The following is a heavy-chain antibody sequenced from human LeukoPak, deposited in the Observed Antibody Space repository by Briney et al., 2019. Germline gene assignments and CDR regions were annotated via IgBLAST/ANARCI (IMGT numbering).Heavy chain of an antibody. CDR3: ASRYGSGSYAAFDI. D-gene: IGHD3-10*01. Sequence: ASVKVSCKASGYTFTGYYMHWVRQAPGQGLEWMGWIDPNSGGTNYAQKFQGRVTMTRDTSISTAYMELSRLRSDDTAVYYCASRYGSGSYAAFDIWGQGTMVTASS. CDR1: GYTFTGYY. CDR2: IDPNSGGT. J-gene: IGHJ3*02. V-gene: IGHV1-2*02.